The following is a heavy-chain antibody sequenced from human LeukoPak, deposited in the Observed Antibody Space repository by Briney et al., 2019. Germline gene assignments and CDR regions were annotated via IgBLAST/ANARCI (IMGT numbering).Heavy chain of an antibody. Sequence: SETLSLTCTVSGGSISSYYWSWIRQPPGKGLEWIGYIYYSGNTNYNPSLKSRVTISVDTSKNQFSLKLSSVTAADTAVYYCARAHMVRGVHDAFDIWGQGTMVTVSS. CDR2: IYYSGNT. V-gene: IGHV4-59*01. CDR1: GGSISSYY. J-gene: IGHJ3*02. CDR3: ARAHMVRGVHDAFDI. D-gene: IGHD3-10*01.